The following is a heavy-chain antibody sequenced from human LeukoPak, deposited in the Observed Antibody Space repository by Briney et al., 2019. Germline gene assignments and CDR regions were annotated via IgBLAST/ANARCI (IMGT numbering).Heavy chain of an antibody. CDR1: GGSISSYY. D-gene: IGHD3-10*01. V-gene: IGHV4-59*01. CDR2: IYYSVST. J-gene: IGHJ5*02. CDR3: ARGGYYGSGNDFRFDP. Sequence: PSETLSLTCTVSGGSISSYYWSWIRQPPGKGLEWSGYIYYSVSTNYNPSLKSRVTVSVDTSKNQFSLMLSSVTAADTAVYYCARGGYYGSGNDFRFDPWGQGTLVTVSS.